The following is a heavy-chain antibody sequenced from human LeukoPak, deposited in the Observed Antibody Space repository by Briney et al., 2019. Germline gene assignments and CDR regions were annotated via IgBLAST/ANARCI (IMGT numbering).Heavy chain of an antibody. J-gene: IGHJ4*02. CDR3: ARTQAILEWLSN. V-gene: IGHV1-18*01. D-gene: IGHD3-3*01. CDR2: ISAYNGNT. Sequence: ASAKVSCKASGYTFTSYGISWVRQAPGQGLEWMGWISAYNGNTNYAQKLQGRVTMTTDTSTSTAYMELRSLRSDDTAVYYCARTQAILEWLSNWGQGTLVTVSS. CDR1: GYTFTSYG.